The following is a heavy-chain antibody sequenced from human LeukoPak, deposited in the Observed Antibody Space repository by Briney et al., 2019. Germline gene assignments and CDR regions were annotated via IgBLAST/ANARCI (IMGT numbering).Heavy chain of an antibody. J-gene: IGHJ4*02. CDR1: GFTFTSYS. Sequence: PGGSLRLSCAVSGFTFTSYSMNWVGQYPGKGLEWVSTISGGGGSTYYADSVKGRFTISRDNSKTTLYLQVNSLRAEDTAVYYCAKGGKWDVTPFDYWGQGTLVTVSS. CDR2: ISGGGGST. D-gene: IGHD1-26*01. V-gene: IGHV3-23*01. CDR3: AKGGKWDVTPFDY.